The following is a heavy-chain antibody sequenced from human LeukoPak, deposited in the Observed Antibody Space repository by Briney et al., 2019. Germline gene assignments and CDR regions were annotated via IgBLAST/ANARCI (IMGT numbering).Heavy chain of an antibody. Sequence: SETLSLTCTVSGGSISSSSYYWGWDRQPPGKGLEWIGSIYYSGSTYYNPSLKSRVTISVDTSKNQFSLKLSSVTAADTAVYYCATGYGSGSYPLDPWGQGTLVTVSS. CDR2: IYYSGST. CDR3: ATGYGSGSYPLDP. V-gene: IGHV4-39*01. D-gene: IGHD3-10*01. J-gene: IGHJ5*02. CDR1: GGSISSSSYY.